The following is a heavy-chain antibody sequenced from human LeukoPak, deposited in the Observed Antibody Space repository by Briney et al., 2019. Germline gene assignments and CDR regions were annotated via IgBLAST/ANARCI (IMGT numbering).Heavy chain of an antibody. Sequence: GGSLRLSCAASGFTFSSYWMSWVRQAPGKGLEWVANIKQDGSEKYYVDSAKGRFTISRDNAKNSLYLQMNSLRAEDTAVYYCARDSKNDYGDWWFDPWGQGTLVTVSS. CDR1: GFTFSSYW. J-gene: IGHJ5*02. CDR3: ARDSKNDYGDWWFDP. D-gene: IGHD4-17*01. V-gene: IGHV3-7*01. CDR2: IKQDGSEK.